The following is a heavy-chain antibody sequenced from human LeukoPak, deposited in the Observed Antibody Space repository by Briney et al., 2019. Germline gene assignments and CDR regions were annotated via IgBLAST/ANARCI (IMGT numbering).Heavy chain of an antibody. V-gene: IGHV1-8*01. D-gene: IGHD3-3*01. J-gene: IGHJ5*02. Sequence: ASGKVSCKASGYTFTSYDINWVRQATGQGLEWMGWMNPNSGNTGYAQKFQGRVTMTRNTSISTAYMELSSLRSEDTAVYYCARVTYYDFWSGYYTGRYNWFDPWGQGTLVTVSS. CDR2: MNPNSGNT. CDR3: ARVTYYDFWSGYYTGRYNWFDP. CDR1: GYTFTSYD.